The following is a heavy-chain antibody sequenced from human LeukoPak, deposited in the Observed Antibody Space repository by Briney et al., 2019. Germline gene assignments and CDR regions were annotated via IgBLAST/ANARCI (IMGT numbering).Heavy chain of an antibody. V-gene: IGHV3-23*01. D-gene: IGHD3-22*01. CDR3: THSRTYYYDSSGSSNFDY. Sequence: PGGSLRLSCAASGFTFSSYAMSWVRQAPGKGLEWVSAISGSGGSTYYADSVKGRFTISRDNSKNTLYLQMNSLKTEDTAVYYCTHSRTYYYDSSGSSNFDYWGQGTLVTVSS. J-gene: IGHJ4*02. CDR2: ISGSGGST. CDR1: GFTFSSYA.